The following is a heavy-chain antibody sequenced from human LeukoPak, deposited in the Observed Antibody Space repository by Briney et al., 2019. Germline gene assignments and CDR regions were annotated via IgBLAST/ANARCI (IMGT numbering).Heavy chain of an antibody. CDR3: ARGVYYYDSSGYYPTPFDY. D-gene: IGHD3-22*01. CDR2: INPSGGST. Sequence: ASVKVSCKASGYTFTSYYMHWVRQAPGQGLEWMGIINPSGGSTSYAQKFQGRVTMTRDTSTSTVYMELSSLRSEDTAVYYCARGVYYYDSSGYYPTPFDYWGQGTLVTVSS. V-gene: IGHV1-46*01. CDR1: GYTFTSYY. J-gene: IGHJ4*02.